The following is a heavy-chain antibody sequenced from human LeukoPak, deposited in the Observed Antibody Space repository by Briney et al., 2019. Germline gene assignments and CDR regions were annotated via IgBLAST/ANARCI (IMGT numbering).Heavy chain of an antibody. CDR1: GYSFTSYW. CDR3: ARRFRTIAVAGYDAFDI. V-gene: IGHV5-51*01. CDR2: IYPGDSDT. J-gene: IGHJ3*02. Sequence: GEPLKISCKGSGYSFTSYWIGWVRQMPGKGLEWMGIIYPGDSDTRYSPSFQGQVTISADKSISTAYLQCSSLKASDTAMYYCARRFRTIAVAGYDAFDIWGQGTMVTVSS. D-gene: IGHD6-19*01.